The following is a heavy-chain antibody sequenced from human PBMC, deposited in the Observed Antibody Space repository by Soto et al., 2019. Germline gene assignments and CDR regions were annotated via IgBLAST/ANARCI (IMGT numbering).Heavy chain of an antibody. CDR2: ISGSGGST. V-gene: IGHV3-23*01. CDR1: GFTFSSYA. D-gene: IGHD3-22*01. CDR3: AKDDYDSSGYFDD. Sequence: PGGSLRLSCAASGFTFSSYAMSWVRQAPGKGLEWVSAISGSGGSTYYADSGKGRFTISRDNSKNTLCLQMNSLRAEDTAVYYCAKDDYDSSGYFDDWGQGTLVTVSS. J-gene: IGHJ4*02.